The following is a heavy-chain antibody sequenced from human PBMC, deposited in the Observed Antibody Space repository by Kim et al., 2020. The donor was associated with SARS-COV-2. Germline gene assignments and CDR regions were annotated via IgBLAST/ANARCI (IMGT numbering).Heavy chain of an antibody. J-gene: IGHJ4*02. V-gene: IGHV5-51*01. D-gene: IGHD5-12*01. Sequence: AFQGQVTISADKSISTAYLQWSSLKASDTAMYYCARLAYSGYDPYYFDYWGQGTLVTVSS. CDR3: ARLAYSGYDPYYFDY.